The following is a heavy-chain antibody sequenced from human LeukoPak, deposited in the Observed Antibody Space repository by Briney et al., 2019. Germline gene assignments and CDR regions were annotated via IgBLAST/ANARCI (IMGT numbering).Heavy chain of an antibody. J-gene: IGHJ4*02. CDR3: ARGLFSWLDY. CDR1: GGSFSGYY. CDR2: INHSGST. D-gene: IGHD2-15*01. V-gene: IGHV4-34*01. Sequence: SETLSLTCAVYGGSFSGYYWSWIRQPPGKGLEWIGEINHSGSTNYNPSLKSRVTISVDTSKNQFSLKPSSVTAADTAVYYCARGLFSWLDYWGQGTLVTVSS.